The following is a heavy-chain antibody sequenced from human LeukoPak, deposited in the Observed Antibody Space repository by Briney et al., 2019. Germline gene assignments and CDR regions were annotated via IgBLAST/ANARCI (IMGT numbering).Heavy chain of an antibody. CDR3: ATGVNFDY. CDR1: GNTFSGYY. CDR2: INPNSGAT. J-gene: IGHJ4*02. Sequence: GASVTVSCKASGNTFSGYYMHWVRRAPRHELEWMGWINPNSGATNYAQKFQGRVTMTRDTSITTAYMELSSLRSDDTAIFYCATGVNFDYWGQGTLVSVSS. V-gene: IGHV1-2*02.